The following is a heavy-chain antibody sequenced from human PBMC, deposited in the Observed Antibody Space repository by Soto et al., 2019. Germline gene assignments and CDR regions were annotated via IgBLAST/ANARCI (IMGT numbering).Heavy chain of an antibody. V-gene: IGHV3-74*01. CDR3: ARGDGDYYDGNGYLGRH. CDR2: IKSDGSGT. CDR1: GFTFSGYW. Sequence: EVPLVESGGGLVQPGGSLTLSCAASGFTFSGYWMHWVRQAPGKGLVWVSRIKSDGSGTYYAASVKGRFTISRDNARNTLYLQMNSLRAEDTAVYFCARGDGDYYDGNGYLGRHWGQGTLVTVSS. D-gene: IGHD3-22*01. J-gene: IGHJ4*02.